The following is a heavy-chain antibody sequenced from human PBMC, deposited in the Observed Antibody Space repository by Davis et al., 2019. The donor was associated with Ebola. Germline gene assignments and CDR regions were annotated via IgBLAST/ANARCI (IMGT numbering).Heavy chain of an antibody. D-gene: IGHD3-10*01. CDR1: GFTFSGSA. CDR2: IRSKTNNYAT. CDR3: TFGAANYGDY. J-gene: IGHJ4*02. V-gene: IGHV3-73*01. Sequence: GESLKISCAAPGFTFSGSAMHWVRQASGKGLEWVGHIRSKTNNYATSYAASLKGRFTISRDDSKNTAYLQMNSLKTEDTAIYYCTFGAANYGDYWGQGTLVTVSS.